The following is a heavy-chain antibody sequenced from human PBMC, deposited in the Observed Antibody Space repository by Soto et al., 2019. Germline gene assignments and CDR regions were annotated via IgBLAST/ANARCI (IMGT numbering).Heavy chain of an antibody. D-gene: IGHD2-2*02. Sequence: SETLSLTCTVSGGSISRSTYYWGWIRQPPGKGLEWIGSIYYSGSTSYRPSLKSRVTISVDTSKNQFSLKLSSVTAADTAVYYCARQVPAAIRLGWLDPWGQGTLVTVSS. CDR3: ARQVPAAIRLGWLDP. CDR2: IYYSGST. CDR1: GGSISRSTYY. J-gene: IGHJ5*02. V-gene: IGHV4-39*01.